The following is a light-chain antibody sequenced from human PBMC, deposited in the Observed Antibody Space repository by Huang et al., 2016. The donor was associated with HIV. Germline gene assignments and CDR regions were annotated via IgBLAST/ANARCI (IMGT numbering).Light chain of an antibody. CDR1: QDISNY. J-gene: IGKJ4*01. Sequence: DIQMTQSPTSLSASVGDRVTITCQASQDISNYLNWNQQKPGKAPKLLIYDASNLETGGPSRYSGGGSGTYFNFTIISLQPEDFVTYHCQQYDNRPITFGGGTKVEIK. V-gene: IGKV1-33*01. CDR2: DAS. CDR3: QQYDNRPIT.